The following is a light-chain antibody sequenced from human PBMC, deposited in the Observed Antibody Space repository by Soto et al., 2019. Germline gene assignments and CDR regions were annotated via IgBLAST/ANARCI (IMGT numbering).Light chain of an antibody. Sequence: EVVITQSAATVSVSPGERATLSCRASESVSRNLAWYQQKPGQAPRLLIYDASTRATGIPDRFSGGGSGTEFTLTISSLQSEDFVVYYCQQYNSWPPITFGQGTRLEIK. J-gene: IGKJ5*01. V-gene: IGKV3-15*01. CDR1: ESVSRN. CDR3: QQYNSWPPIT. CDR2: DAS.